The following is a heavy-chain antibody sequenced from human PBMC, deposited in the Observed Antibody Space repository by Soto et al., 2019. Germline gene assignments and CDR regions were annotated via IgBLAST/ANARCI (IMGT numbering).Heavy chain of an antibody. Sequence: SVKVSCKASGGTFSSYAISWVRQAPGQGLEWMGGIIPIFVTANYAQKFQGRVTITADESTSAAYMELSSLRSEDTAVYYCARDPVPIAYYYDSSGYNWFDPWGQGTLGTFSS. CDR3: ARDPVPIAYYYDSSGYNWFDP. J-gene: IGHJ5*02. D-gene: IGHD3-22*01. CDR1: GGTFSSYA. V-gene: IGHV1-69*13. CDR2: IIPIFVTA.